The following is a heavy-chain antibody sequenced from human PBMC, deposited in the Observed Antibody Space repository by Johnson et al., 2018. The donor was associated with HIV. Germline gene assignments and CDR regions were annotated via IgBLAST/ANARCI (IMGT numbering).Heavy chain of an antibody. V-gene: IGHV3-11*01. D-gene: IGHD3-16*01. CDR1: GFTLSDYY. J-gene: IGHJ3*02. Sequence: QVQLVESGGGLVKPGGSLRLSCAASGFTLSDYYMSWIRQAPGKGLEWLSYISSSGSLTYYADSVEGRFTISRDSAKNSLYLQMNSLRAEDTALYYCARVTRQGVAFDIWGQGTMVTVSS. CDR3: ARVTRQGVAFDI. CDR2: ISSSGSLT.